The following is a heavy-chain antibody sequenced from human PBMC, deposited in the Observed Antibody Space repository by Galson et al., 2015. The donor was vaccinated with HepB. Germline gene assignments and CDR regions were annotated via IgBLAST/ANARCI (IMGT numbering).Heavy chain of an antibody. CDR2: ITRKTFGGTT. J-gene: IGHJ4*02. V-gene: IGHV3-49*03. CDR1: GFPFGNYA. Sequence: SLRLSCAGSGFPFGNYAMSWFRQAPGKGLEWLGCITRKTFGGTTPYAASVRGRFTVSRDDSASLAYLQMNNLRIEDTAMYYCTLGGAAAYWGQGTLVTVSS. D-gene: IGHD2-15*01. CDR3: TLGGAAAY.